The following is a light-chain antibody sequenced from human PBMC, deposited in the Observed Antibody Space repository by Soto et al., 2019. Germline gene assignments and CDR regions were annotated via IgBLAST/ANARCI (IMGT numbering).Light chain of an antibody. CDR2: GAS. J-gene: IGKJ2*01. V-gene: IGKV3-20*01. CDR1: QSVSSSY. Sequence: EIVLTQSPGTLSLSPGERATLSCRVSQSVSSSYLAWYQQKPGQAPRLLIYGASSRSTGIPDRFSGSGSGTDFILTISRLEPEDFAVYYCHQYGGSPPYTFGQGTKLEIK. CDR3: HQYGGSPPYT.